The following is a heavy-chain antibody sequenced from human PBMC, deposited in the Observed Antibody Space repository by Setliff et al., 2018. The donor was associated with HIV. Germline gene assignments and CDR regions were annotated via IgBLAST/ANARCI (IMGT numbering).Heavy chain of an antibody. CDR1: GYSFSNYA. J-gene: IGHJ5*02. Sequence: ASVKVSCKASGYSFSNYAINWVRQAPGQGLEWMGWIKTDSGSPTYAQSFTGRFVFSVDTSVTTAYLQISSLKAEDTAVYYCARALYGDYGGDLNWLDPWGQGTRVTV. CDR3: ARALYGDYGGDLNWLDP. D-gene: IGHD4-17*01. V-gene: IGHV7-4-1*02. CDR2: IKTDSGSP.